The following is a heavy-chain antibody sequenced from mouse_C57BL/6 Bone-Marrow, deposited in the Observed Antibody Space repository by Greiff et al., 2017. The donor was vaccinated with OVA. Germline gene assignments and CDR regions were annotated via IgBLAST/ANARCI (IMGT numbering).Heavy chain of an antibody. CDR3: ARWIYYYGRVAY. D-gene: IGHD1-1*01. CDR2: IYPGSGST. CDR1: GYTFTSYW. J-gene: IGHJ3*01. Sequence: VQLQQPGAELVKPGASVKMSCKASGYTFTSYWITWVKQRPGQGLEWIGDIYPGSGSTTYNEKFKSKATLTVDTSSSTAYMQLGSLRSEDSAVYYCARWIYYYGRVAYWGQGTLVTVSA. V-gene: IGHV1-55*01.